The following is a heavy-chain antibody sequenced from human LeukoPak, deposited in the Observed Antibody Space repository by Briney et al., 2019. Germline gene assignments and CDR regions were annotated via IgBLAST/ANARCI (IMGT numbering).Heavy chain of an antibody. CDR1: GGSISSSSYY. D-gene: IGHD2-2*01. J-gene: IGHJ6*03. Sequence: PSETLSLTCTVSGGSISSSSYYWGWIRQPPGKGLEWIVSIYYSGSTYYNPSLKSQITISVDTSKNQFSLKLSSVTAADTAVYYCARLNQVPAAMSDYYMDVWGKGTTVTISS. CDR2: IYYSGST. V-gene: IGHV4-39*01. CDR3: ARLNQVPAAMSDYYMDV.